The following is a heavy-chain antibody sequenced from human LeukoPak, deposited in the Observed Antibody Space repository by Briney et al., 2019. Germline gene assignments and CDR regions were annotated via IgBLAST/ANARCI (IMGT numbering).Heavy chain of an antibody. D-gene: IGHD6-13*01. V-gene: IGHV3-30*02. CDR3: AKDHGSSWTVGYYMDV. CDR1: GFTFSSYG. Sequence: GGSLRLSCAASGFTFSSYGMHWVRQAPGKGLEWVAFIRYDGSNEYYADSVKGRFTISRDNSKNTLYLQMNSLRAEDTAVYYCAKDHGSSWTVGYYMDVWGKGTTVTVSS. CDR2: IRYDGSNE. J-gene: IGHJ6*03.